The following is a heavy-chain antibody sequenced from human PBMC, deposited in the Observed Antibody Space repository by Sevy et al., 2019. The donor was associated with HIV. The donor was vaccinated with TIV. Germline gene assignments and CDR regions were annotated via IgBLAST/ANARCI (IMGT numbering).Heavy chain of an antibody. CDR1: GFTFNSHG. D-gene: IGHD1-26*01. Sequence: GGSLRLSCATSGFTFNSHGMHWVRQAPGKGLEWVSFIQYDGGNKNYADSVKGRFTISRDNSKNTLYLQLSSLRTEDTALSYCVQDPLISLWAALFDYCGQGTLVTVSS. V-gene: IGHV3-30*02. J-gene: IGHJ4*02. CDR3: VQDPLISLWAALFDY. CDR2: IQYDGGNK.